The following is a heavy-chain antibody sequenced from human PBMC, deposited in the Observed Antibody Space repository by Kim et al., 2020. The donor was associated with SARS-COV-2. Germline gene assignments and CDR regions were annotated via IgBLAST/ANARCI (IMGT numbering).Heavy chain of an antibody. J-gene: IGHJ4*02. CDR2: IYYSGST. CDR3: ARTDYYGSGSDDY. CDR1: GGSVSSGSYY. D-gene: IGHD3-10*01. Sequence: SETLSLTCTVSGGSVSSGSYYWSWIRQPPGKGLEWIGYIYYSGSTNYNPSLKSRVTISVDTSKNQFSLKLSSVTAADTAVYYFARTDYYGSGSDDYWGQGTLVTVSS. V-gene: IGHV4-61*01.